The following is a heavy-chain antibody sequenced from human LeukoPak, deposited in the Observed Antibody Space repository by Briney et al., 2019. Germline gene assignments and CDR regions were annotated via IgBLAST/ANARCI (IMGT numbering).Heavy chain of an antibody. V-gene: IGHV3-30-3*01. D-gene: IGHD2-2*01. CDR2: ISYDGSNK. J-gene: IGHJ6*02. CDR3: ASSYCSSTSCYYYYYGMDV. CDR1: GFTFSSYA. Sequence: PGGSLRLSCAASGFTFSSYAMHWVRQAPGKGLEWVAVISYDGSNKYYADSVKGRFTISRDNAKNSLYLQMNSLRAEDTAVYYCASSYCSSTSCYYYYYGMDVWGQGTTVTVSS.